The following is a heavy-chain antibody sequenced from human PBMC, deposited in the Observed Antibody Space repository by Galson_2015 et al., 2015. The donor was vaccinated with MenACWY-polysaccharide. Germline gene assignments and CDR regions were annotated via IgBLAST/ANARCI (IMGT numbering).Heavy chain of an antibody. Sequence: SLRLSCAASGFTLSGCWMNWVRQAPGKGLEWVANIKQDGSEKYYVDSVKGRFTISRDNAKNSLYLRMNSLRAEDTAVYYCARDSAPGYWGQGTLVTVSS. CDR3: ARDSAPGY. CDR2: IKQDGSEK. D-gene: IGHD3-10*01. V-gene: IGHV3-7*01. CDR1: GFTLSGCW. J-gene: IGHJ4*02.